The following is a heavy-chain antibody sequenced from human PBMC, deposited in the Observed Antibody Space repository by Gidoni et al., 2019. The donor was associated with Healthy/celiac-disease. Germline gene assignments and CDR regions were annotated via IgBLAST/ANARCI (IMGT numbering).Heavy chain of an antibody. CDR3: ARYEVLSGDYSRYYYYGMDV. D-gene: IGHD4-17*01. CDR2: IIPIFGTA. J-gene: IGHJ6*02. Sequence: QVQLVQAPAELKKPGSSVNVYCTASVGTFSSYAISWVRQAPGQGLEWMGGIIPIFGTANYEKKFQGRVTITADESTSTAYMELSSLRSEDTAVYYCARYEVLSGDYSRYYYYGMDVWGQGTTVTVSS. V-gene: IGHV1-69*01. CDR1: VGTFSSYA.